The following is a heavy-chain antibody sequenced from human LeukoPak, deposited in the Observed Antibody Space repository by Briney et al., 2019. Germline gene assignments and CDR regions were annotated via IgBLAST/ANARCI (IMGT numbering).Heavy chain of an antibody. Sequence: SETLSLTCTVSGGSISSYYWSWIRQPAGKGLEWIGRIYTSGSTNYNPSLKSRVTMSVDTSKNQFPLKLSSVTAADTAVYYCAREIRYSSSWYDYFDYWGQGTPVTVSS. J-gene: IGHJ4*02. CDR3: AREIRYSSSWYDYFDY. D-gene: IGHD6-13*01. V-gene: IGHV4-4*07. CDR2: IYTSGST. CDR1: GGSISSYY.